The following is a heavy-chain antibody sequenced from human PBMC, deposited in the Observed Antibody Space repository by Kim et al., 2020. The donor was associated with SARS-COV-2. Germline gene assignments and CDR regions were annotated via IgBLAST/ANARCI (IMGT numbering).Heavy chain of an antibody. Sequence: SGPTLVNPTQTLTLTCSFSGFSLTPDRLVGVTWVRQPPGKALEWLALIYGNDEKRYTPSLKSRLTIAKDTTENRVVLTLTNVDPVDTGTNYCAHDSPGLYGFDVWGQGTTVTVSS. V-gene: IGHV2-5*01. CDR2: IYGNDEK. J-gene: IGHJ6*02. CDR3: AHDSPGLYGFDV. CDR1: GFSLTPDRLVG. D-gene: IGHD2-8*01.